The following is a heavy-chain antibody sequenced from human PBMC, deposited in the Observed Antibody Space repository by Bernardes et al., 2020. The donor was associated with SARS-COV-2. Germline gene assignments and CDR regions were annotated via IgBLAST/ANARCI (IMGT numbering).Heavy chain of an antibody. J-gene: IGHJ6*02. CDR1: GFTFSNYA. CDR3: AKGLSTISYYYFGLDF. D-gene: IGHD3-3*01. Sequence: GGSLRLSCSASGFTFSNYAMHWVRQAPGKGLEYVSVISSDGGTTYYADSVKGRFTISRDNSKNTLYLQMSSLRTDDTALYYCAKGLSTISYYYFGLDFWGQGTTVTVSS. CDR2: ISSDGGTT. V-gene: IGHV3-64D*06.